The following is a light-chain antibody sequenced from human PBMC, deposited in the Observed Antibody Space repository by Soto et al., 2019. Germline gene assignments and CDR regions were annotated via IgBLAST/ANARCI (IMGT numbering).Light chain of an antibody. CDR2: KAS. Sequence: DIQMTQSPATLSGSVGDRVTITCRASQTISSWLAWYQQKPGKAPKLLIYKASTLKSGVPSRFSGSGSGTEFTLTISSLQPDDFATYYCQHYSGYSWTFGQGTKVDIK. CDR3: QHYSGYSWT. J-gene: IGKJ1*01. V-gene: IGKV1-5*03. CDR1: QTISSW.